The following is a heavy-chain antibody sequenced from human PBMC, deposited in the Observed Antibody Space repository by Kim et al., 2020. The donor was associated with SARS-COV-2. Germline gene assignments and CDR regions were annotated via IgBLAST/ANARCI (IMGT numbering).Heavy chain of an antibody. CDR3: ARVPVYGDDGVNWFDP. CDR1: GFTFSRYS. CDR2: ISSSSSYI. J-gene: IGHJ5*02. Sequence: GGSLRLSCAASGFTFSRYSMNWVRQAPGKGLEWVSSISSSSSYIYYADSVKGRFTISRDNAKNSLYLQMNSLRAEDTAVYYCARVPVYGDDGVNWFDPWGQGTLVTVSS. V-gene: IGHV3-21*01. D-gene: IGHD4-17*01.